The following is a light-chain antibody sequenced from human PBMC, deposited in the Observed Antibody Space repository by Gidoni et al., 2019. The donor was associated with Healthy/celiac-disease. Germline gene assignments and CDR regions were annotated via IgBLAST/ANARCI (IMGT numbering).Light chain of an antibody. J-gene: IGKJ3*01. CDR2: DAS. CDR1: PSVSSY. V-gene: IGKV3-11*01. CDR3: QQRSNWPPIFT. Sequence: DIVLTQSPATLALSPGERATLSCRASPSVSSYLAWYQQKPGQAPRLLIYDASNRATGIPARFSGSGSGTDFTLTISSLVPEDFAVYYCQQRSNWPPIFTFGPGTKVDIK.